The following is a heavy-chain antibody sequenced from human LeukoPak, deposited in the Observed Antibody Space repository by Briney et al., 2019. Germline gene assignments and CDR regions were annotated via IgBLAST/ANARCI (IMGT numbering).Heavy chain of an antibody. D-gene: IGHD2-21*02. V-gene: IGHV3-7*03. CDR1: EFTFGSYW. Sequence: GGSLRLSCAASEFTFGSYWMTWVRQAPGKGLEWVANINRNGSKNHFVDSVKGRFTISRDNAKNFLYLQMNSLRAEDTAVYFCARDSSPYCGDDCYFDAFDLWGQGTMVTVSS. CDR3: ARDSSPYCGDDCYFDAFDL. J-gene: IGHJ3*01. CDR2: INRNGSKN.